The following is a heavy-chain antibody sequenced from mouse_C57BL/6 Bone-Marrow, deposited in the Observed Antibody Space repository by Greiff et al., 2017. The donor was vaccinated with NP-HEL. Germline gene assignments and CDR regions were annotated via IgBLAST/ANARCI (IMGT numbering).Heavy chain of an antibody. D-gene: IGHD3-2*02. CDR3: ARPQTAQTTDFAY. J-gene: IGHJ3*01. V-gene: IGHV1-9*01. CDR2: IFPGSGST. Sequence: VQLQQSGAELMKPGASVKLSCKATGYTFTGYWIEWVKQRPGHGLEWIGDIFPGSGSTNYNEKFKGKATFTAVTSSNTAYMQLSSLTTEDSAVCYCARPQTAQTTDFAYWGQGTLVTVSA. CDR1: GYTFTGYW.